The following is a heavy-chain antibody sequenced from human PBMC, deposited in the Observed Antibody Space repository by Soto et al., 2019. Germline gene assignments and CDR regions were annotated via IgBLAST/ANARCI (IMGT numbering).Heavy chain of an antibody. V-gene: IGHV3-30*03. CDR1: GFTFSSFG. CDR3: AAYSSGVKSVDY. Sequence: SLRLSCEASGFTFSSFGLPWVRQAPGKGLEWVAVISYDGSNKNYADSVKGRFTISRDNSKSTLFLQMNSLRAEDTAVYYCAAYSSGVKSVDYWGQGTLVTVSS. CDR2: ISYDGSNK. J-gene: IGHJ4*02. D-gene: IGHD6-19*01.